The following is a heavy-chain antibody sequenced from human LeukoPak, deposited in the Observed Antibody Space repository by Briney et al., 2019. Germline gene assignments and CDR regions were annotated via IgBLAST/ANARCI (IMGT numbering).Heavy chain of an antibody. CDR3: AREGGYVFDY. D-gene: IGHD5-12*01. CDR1: GFTVSRNY. Sequence: GGSLRLSRAVSGFTVSRNYMSWVRQAPGKGLEWVSVIYSGGSTDYADSVKGRFTISRDNSKNTVYLQMNSLRPEDMAMYYCAREGGYVFDYWGQGTLVTVSS. CDR2: IYSGGST. V-gene: IGHV3-53*01. J-gene: IGHJ4*02.